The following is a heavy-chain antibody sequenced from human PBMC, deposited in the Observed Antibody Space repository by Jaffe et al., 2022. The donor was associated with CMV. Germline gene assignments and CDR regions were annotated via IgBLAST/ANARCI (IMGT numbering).Heavy chain of an antibody. CDR2: IYYSGST. CDR1: GGSISSSSYY. D-gene: IGHD6-13*01. Sequence: QLQLQESGPGLVKPSETLSLTCTVSGGSISSSSYYWGWIRQPPGKGLEWIGSIYYSGSTYYNPSLKSRVTISVDTSKNQFSLKLSSVTAADTAVYYCARHSGDSAAGSPFDYWGQGTLVTVSS. CDR3: ARHSGDSAAGSPFDY. J-gene: IGHJ4*02. V-gene: IGHV4-39*01.